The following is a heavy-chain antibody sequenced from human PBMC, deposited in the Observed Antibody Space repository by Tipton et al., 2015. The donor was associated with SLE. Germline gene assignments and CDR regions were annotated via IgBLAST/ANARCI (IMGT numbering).Heavy chain of an antibody. V-gene: IGHV4-59*01. CDR2: ISYSGST. D-gene: IGHD6-13*01. CDR3: ARGLMAADYYY. J-gene: IGHJ4*02. Sequence: TLSLTCTVAGGSISNYFWSWIRQPPGRLLQYIGYISYSGSTNYNPSLRSRVTISVDTSKNQFSLKVNSVTAADTAVYYCARGLMAADYYYWGQGTLVTVSS. CDR1: GGSISNYF.